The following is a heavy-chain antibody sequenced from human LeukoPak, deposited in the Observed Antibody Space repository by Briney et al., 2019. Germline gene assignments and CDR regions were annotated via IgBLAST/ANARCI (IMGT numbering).Heavy chain of an antibody. D-gene: IGHD3-22*01. CDR3: AREYYYDGSGCLGY. CDR2: INPNSGGT. J-gene: IGHJ4*02. CDR1: GYTFTAYY. V-gene: IGHV1-2*02. Sequence: ASVKVSCKASGYTFTAYYMHWVRQAPGQGLEWMGWINPNSGGTNYAQKFQGRVTMTRDTSISTAYMELSRLRSDDTAVYYCAREYYYDGSGCLGYWGQGTLVTVSS.